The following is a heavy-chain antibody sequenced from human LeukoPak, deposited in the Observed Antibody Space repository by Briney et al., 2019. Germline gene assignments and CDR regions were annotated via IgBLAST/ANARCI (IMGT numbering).Heavy chain of an antibody. CDR2: ISAYNGNT. D-gene: IGHD7-27*01. Sequence: GASVKVSCKASGYTFTSYGISWVRQAPGQGLEWMGWISAYNGNTNYAQKLQGRVTMTTDTSTSTANMELRSLRSDDTAVYYCARDAGDPIPIDYWGQGTLVTVSS. V-gene: IGHV1-18*01. CDR3: ARDAGDPIPIDY. J-gene: IGHJ4*02. CDR1: GYTFTSYG.